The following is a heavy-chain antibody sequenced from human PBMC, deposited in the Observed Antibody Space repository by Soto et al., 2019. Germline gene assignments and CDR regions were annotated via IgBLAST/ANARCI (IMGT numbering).Heavy chain of an antibody. J-gene: IGHJ4*02. Sequence: GGSLRLSCAASGFTFSSYAMSWVRQSPGKGLEWVSAISGSGGSTYYADSVKGRFTISRDNSKNTLYLQMNSLRAEDTAVYYCATFPPSTYYYDSSGYYPDDYWGQGTLVTVSS. V-gene: IGHV3-23*01. CDR3: ATFPPSTYYYDSSGYYPDDY. CDR1: GFTFSSYA. CDR2: ISGSGGST. D-gene: IGHD3-22*01.